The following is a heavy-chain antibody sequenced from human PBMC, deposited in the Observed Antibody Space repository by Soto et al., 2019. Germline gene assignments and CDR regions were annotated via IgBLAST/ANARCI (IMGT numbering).Heavy chain of an antibody. D-gene: IGHD2-2*01. CDR2: ISWNSYNI. Sequence: GGSLRLSCAASGFTFDDYAMHWVRQAPGKGLEWVSGISWNSYNIDYADSVKGRFTISRDNAKNALYLQMNSLRPDDTAFYYCAKDYRYSSTNTCYTFDRWGQGTLVTVSS. J-gene: IGHJ4*02. V-gene: IGHV3-9*01. CDR1: GFTFDDYA. CDR3: AKDYRYSSTNTCYTFDR.